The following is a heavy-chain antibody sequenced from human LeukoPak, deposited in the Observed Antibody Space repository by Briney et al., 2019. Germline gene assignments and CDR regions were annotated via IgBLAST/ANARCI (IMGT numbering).Heavy chain of an antibody. J-gene: IGHJ4*02. Sequence: GGSLRLSCAASGFTFSSYAMSWVRQAPGKGLEWVSVISGSGGSTYYADSVKGRFTISRDNSKNTLFLQMNSLRAEDTAIYYCAKSRASSAYYGAFDCWGQGTLVTVSS. V-gene: IGHV3-23*01. CDR1: GFTFSSYA. CDR3: AKSRASSAYYGAFDC. CDR2: ISGSGGST. D-gene: IGHD1-26*01.